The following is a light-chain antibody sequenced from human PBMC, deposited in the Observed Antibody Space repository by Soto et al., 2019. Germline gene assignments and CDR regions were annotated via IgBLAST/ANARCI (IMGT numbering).Light chain of an antibody. CDR1: SSKIGSNY. CDR3: AAWDDSLSGFYV. V-gene: IGLV1-47*01. Sequence: QSVLTQAPSASGTPRQRVPISCSGSSSKIGSNYVYWYQQLPGTAPKLLIYKNNQRTPGVPDRISGSQSGTSASLPTSGLRSEVKADYYCAAWDDSLSGFYVFGLGPKVPAL. J-gene: IGLJ1*01. CDR2: KNN.